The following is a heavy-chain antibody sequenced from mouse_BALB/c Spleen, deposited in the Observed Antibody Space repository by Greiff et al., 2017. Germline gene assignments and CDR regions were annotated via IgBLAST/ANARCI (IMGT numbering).Heavy chain of an antibody. Sequence: EVKLMESGPSLVKPSQTLSLTCSVTGDSITSGYWNWIRKFSGNKLEYMGYISYSGSTYYNPSLKSRISITRDTSKNQYYLQLNSVTTEDTATYYCARGTTATGYFDYWGQGTTLTVSS. V-gene: IGHV3-8*02. CDR1: GDSITSGY. J-gene: IGHJ2*01. CDR3: ARGTTATGYFDY. D-gene: IGHD1-2*01. CDR2: ISYSGST.